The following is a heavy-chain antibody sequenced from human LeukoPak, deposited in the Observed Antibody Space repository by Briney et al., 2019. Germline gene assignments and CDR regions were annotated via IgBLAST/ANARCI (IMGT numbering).Heavy chain of an antibody. CDR3: ARDQRVAGLDY. CDR2: IYYSGST. V-gene: IGHV4-59*01. D-gene: IGHD6-19*01. Sequence: SETLSLTCTVSGGSISSYYWSWIRQPPGKGLEWIGYIYYSGSTNYNPSLKSRVTISVDTSKNQFSLKLSSVTAADTAVYYSARDQRVAGLDYWGQGTLVTVSS. J-gene: IGHJ4*02. CDR1: GGSISSYY.